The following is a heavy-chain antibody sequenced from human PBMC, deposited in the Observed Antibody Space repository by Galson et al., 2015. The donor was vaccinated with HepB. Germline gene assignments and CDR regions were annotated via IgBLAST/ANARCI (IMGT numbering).Heavy chain of an antibody. D-gene: IGHD2-2*01. CDR2: IIPILGIA. CDR3: ARIVPAAMYYYYYGMDV. V-gene: IGHV1-69*10. CDR1: GGTFSSYA. Sequence: SVKVSCKASGGTFSSYAISWVRQAPGQGLEWMGGIIPILGIANYAQKFQGRVTITADKSTSTAYMELSSLRSEDTAVYYCARIVPAAMYYYYYGMDVWGQGTTVTVSS. J-gene: IGHJ6*02.